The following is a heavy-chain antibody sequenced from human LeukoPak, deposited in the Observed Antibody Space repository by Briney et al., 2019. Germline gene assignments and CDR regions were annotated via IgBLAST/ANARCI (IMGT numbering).Heavy chain of an antibody. CDR2: ISSSSDYI. CDR3: ARADYYYYYMDV. V-gene: IGHV3-21*01. J-gene: IGHJ6*03. Sequence: GGSLRLSCAASGFTFSSYWMSWVRQAPGKGLEWVSSISSSSDYIYYADSVKGRFTISRDNAKNSLYLQMNSLRAEDTAVYYCARADYYYYYMDVWGKGTTVTVSS. CDR1: GFTFSSYW.